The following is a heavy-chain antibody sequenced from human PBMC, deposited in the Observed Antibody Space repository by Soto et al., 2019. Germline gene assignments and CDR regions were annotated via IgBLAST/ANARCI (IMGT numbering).Heavy chain of an antibody. CDR3: ARSGAYSSSRTYYYYGMDV. Sequence: QVQLVQSGAEVKKPGASVKVSCKASGYTFTSYYMHWVRQAPGQGLEWMGIINPSGGSTSYAQKFQGRVTMTRDTATSTVYMELSSLRSEDTAVYYCARSGAYSSSRTYYYYGMDVWGKGTTVTVSS. CDR1: GYTFTSYY. CDR2: INPSGGST. D-gene: IGHD6-13*01. V-gene: IGHV1-46*01. J-gene: IGHJ6*04.